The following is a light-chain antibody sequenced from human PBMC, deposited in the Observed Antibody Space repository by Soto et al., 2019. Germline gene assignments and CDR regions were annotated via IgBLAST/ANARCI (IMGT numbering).Light chain of an antibody. CDR2: GAS. CDR3: QQHINWPLT. Sequence: EIVLTQSPGTLSLSPGERATLSCRASQSVSSSYLAWYQQKPGQAPRLLIYGASSRATGIPDRFSGSGSGADFTLTISSLEPEDFALYYCQQHINWPLTFGGGTKVDI. J-gene: IGKJ4*01. V-gene: IGKV3D-20*02. CDR1: QSVSSSY.